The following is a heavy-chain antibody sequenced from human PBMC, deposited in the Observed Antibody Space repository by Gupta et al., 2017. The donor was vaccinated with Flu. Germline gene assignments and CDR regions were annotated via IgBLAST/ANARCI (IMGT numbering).Heavy chain of an antibody. CDR2: IHYSGST. V-gene: IGHV4-39*01. CDR3: ASPYSSSFDFDS. J-gene: IGHJ4*02. CDR1: GGSISSSSYY. Sequence: QLQLPESGPGPVKPSETLSLTCTVSGGSISSSSYYWGWIRQPPGKGLEWIGSIHYSGSTYYNPYLKSRVTISVDTSKNQFSLKLSSVTAADTAVYYCASPYSSSFDFDSWGQGTLGTASS. D-gene: IGHD6-6*01.